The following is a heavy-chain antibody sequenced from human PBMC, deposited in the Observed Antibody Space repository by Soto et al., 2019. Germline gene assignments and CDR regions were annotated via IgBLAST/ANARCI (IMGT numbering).Heavy chain of an antibody. CDR1: GDSITSNSYF. CDR2: IYYSGTT. V-gene: IGHV4-39*01. Sequence: SETLSLTCTVSGDSITSNSYFWAWIRQPPGKGLEWIGSIYYSGTTYYNPSLKSRVTISVDRSKNQFSLKLSSVTAADTSVYYCARHFSVGYFDYWGQGALVTGSS. J-gene: IGHJ4*02. CDR3: ARHFSVGYFDY.